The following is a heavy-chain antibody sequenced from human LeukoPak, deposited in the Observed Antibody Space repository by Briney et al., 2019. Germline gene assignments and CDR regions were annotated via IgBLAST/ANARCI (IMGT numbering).Heavy chain of an antibody. J-gene: IGHJ3*02. CDR3: VRENGRNAFDI. V-gene: IGHV3-30*12. CDR1: GFSFSTFG. CDR2: IFYDGRDT. Sequence: GRSLRLSCAASGFSFSTFGFHWVRQAPGKGLEWVAIIFYDGRDTNYADSVMGRFTISRDNSKNTLYLQLNSLGAEDTAVYYCVRENGRNAFDIWGQGTMVTVSS. D-gene: IGHD2-8*01.